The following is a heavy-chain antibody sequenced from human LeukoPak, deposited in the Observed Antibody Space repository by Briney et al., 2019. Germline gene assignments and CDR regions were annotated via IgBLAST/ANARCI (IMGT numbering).Heavy chain of an antibody. D-gene: IGHD6-19*01. J-gene: IGHJ4*02. Sequence: ETLSLTCTVSGGSISGSSYYWGWIRQPPGKGLEWVSSISSSSSYIYYADSVKGRLTISRDNAKNSLYLQMNSLRAEDTAVYYCARAQSVAGPVDYWGQGTLVTVSS. CDR3: ARAQSVAGPVDY. CDR2: ISSSSSYI. V-gene: IGHV3-21*06. CDR1: GGSISGSSYY.